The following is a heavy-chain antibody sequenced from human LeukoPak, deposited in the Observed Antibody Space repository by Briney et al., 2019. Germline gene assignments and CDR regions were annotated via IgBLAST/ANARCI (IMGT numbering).Heavy chain of an antibody. V-gene: IGHV1-18*04. Sequence: ASVKVSCKASGHTFTNYGFTWVRQAPGQGLEWMGWISAYNGNTNYAQKLQGRVTVTTDTSTSTAYMELRSLRSDDTAVYYCARDTNMVRRVHYFDYWGQGTLVTVSS. CDR3: ARDTNMVRRVHYFDY. CDR2: ISAYNGNT. D-gene: IGHD3-10*01. J-gene: IGHJ4*02. CDR1: GHTFTNYG.